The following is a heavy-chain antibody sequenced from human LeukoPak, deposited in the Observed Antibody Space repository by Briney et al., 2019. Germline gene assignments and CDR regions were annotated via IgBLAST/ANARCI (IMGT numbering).Heavy chain of an antibody. D-gene: IGHD4-17*01. J-gene: IGHJ4*02. CDR2: ISSSSSYI. Sequence: GGSLRLSCAASGFTFSSYSMNWVRQAPGKGLEWVSSISSSSSYIYYADSVKGRFTISRDNSKNTLYLQMNSLRAEDTAVYYCANQGGDYGDYEGDFDYWGQGTLVTVSS. CDR1: GFTFSSYS. CDR3: ANQGGDYGDYEGDFDY. V-gene: IGHV3-21*01.